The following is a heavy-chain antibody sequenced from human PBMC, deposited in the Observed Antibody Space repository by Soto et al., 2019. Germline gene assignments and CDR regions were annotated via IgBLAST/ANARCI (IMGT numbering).Heavy chain of an antibody. CDR1: GFTFSSYW. V-gene: IGHV3-7*01. J-gene: IGHJ6*02. CDR3: ARERVRTSYDDFWSGYYSYYGMDV. CDR2: IKQDGSEK. Sequence: GGSLRLSCAASGFTFSSYWMSWVRQAPGKGLEWVANIKQDGSEKYYVDSVKGRFTISRDNAKNSLYLQMNSLRAEDTAVYYCARERVRTSYDDFWSGYYSYYGMDVWGQGTTVTVSS. D-gene: IGHD3-3*01.